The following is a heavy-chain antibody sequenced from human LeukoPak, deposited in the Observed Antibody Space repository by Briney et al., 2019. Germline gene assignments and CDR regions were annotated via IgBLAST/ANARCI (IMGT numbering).Heavy chain of an antibody. J-gene: IGHJ3*02. CDR2: IYYSGST. V-gene: IGHV4-59*05. CDR3: ARGPYSYDSSGAFDI. Sequence: PSETLSLTCTVSGVSITTYYWNWVRQPPGKGLEWIGSIYYSGSTYYNPSLKSRVTISVDTSKNQFSLKLSSVTAADTAVYFCARGPYSYDSSGAFDIWGQGTMVTVSS. CDR1: GVSITTYY. D-gene: IGHD3-22*01.